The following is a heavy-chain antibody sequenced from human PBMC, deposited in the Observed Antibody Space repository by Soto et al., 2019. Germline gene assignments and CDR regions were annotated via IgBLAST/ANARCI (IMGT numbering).Heavy chain of an antibody. J-gene: IGHJ4*02. Sequence: QLQLQESGSGLVKPSQTLSLTCAVSGGSISSGGYSWSWIRQPPGKGLECIGYIYPSVSTYYNPPLKRRVTISVDRAKHQFSLKLNSVTAADTAVYYCARGPPLGYWGQGTLVTVSS. CDR2: IYPSVST. CDR1: GGSISSGGYS. CDR3: ARGPPLGY. V-gene: IGHV4-30-2*01.